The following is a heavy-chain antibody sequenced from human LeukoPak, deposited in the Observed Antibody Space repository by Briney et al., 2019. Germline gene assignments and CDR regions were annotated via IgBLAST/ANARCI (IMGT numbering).Heavy chain of an antibody. CDR1: GGFISSSSYY. J-gene: IGHJ4*02. CDR2: IYYSGST. V-gene: IGHV4-39*01. D-gene: IGHD3-3*01. CDR3: ARLYDFWSGYLD. Sequence: SETLSLTCTVSGGFISSSSYYWGWIRQPPGKGLEWIGSIYYSGSTYYNPSLKSRVTISVDTSKNQFSLKLSSVTAADTAVYYCARLYDFWSGYLDWGQGTLVTVSS.